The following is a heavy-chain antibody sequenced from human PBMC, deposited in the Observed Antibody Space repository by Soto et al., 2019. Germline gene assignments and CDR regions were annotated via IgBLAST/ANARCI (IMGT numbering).Heavy chain of an antibody. V-gene: IGHV3-23*01. J-gene: IGHJ4*02. CDR2: ISGSGGST. CDR1: GFTFSSYA. CDR3: AKDSGWYPKLLDY. D-gene: IGHD6-19*01. Sequence: EVQLLESGGGLVQPGGSLRLSCAASGFTFSSYATSWVRQAPGKGLEWVSAISGSGGSTYYADSVKGRFTISRDNSKNTLYLQMNSLRAEDTAVYYCAKDSGWYPKLLDYWGQGTLVTVSS.